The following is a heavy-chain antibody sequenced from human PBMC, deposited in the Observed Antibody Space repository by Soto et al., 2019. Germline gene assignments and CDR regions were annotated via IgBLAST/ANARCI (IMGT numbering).Heavy chain of an antibody. CDR2: ISSSGSTI. Sequence: QVQLVESGGGLVKPGGSLRLSCAASGFTFSDYYMSWIRQAPGKGLEWVSYISSSGSTIYYADSVKGRFTISRDNAKNSLYLQMNSLRVEDTAVYYCARDLVRGSWDIVVVVADWGQGTLVTVSS. CDR3: ARDLVRGSWDIVVVVAD. CDR1: GFTFSDYY. D-gene: IGHD2-15*01. V-gene: IGHV3-11*01. J-gene: IGHJ4*02.